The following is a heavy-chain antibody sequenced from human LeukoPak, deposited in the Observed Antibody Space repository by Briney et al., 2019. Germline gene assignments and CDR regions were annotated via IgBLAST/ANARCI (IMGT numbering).Heavy chain of an antibody. V-gene: IGHV1-2*02. CDR2: INPNSGGT. D-gene: IGHD2-2*01. J-gene: IGHJ4*02. CDR3: ARELVVPAAIWDY. CDR1: GYTFTDSY. Sequence: ASVKVSCKASGYTFTDSYIHWVRQAPGQGLEWMGWINPNSGGTNYAQKFQGRVTMTRDTSISTAYMELSRLRSDDTAVYYCARELVVPAAIWDYWGQGTLVTVSS.